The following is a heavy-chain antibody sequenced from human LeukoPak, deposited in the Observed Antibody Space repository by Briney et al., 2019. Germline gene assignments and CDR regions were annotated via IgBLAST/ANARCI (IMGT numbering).Heavy chain of an antibody. Sequence: PSETLSLTCTVSGGSISSSSYYWGWIRQPPGKGLEWIGSIYYSGSTYYNPSLKSRVTISVDTSKNQFSLKLSSVTAADTAVYYCARLRRGAGSSSNVPGAYNWFDPWGQGTLVTVSS. J-gene: IGHJ5*02. V-gene: IGHV4-39*07. CDR2: IYYSGST. CDR3: ARLRRGAGSSSNVPGAYNWFDP. D-gene: IGHD6-13*01. CDR1: GGSISSSSYY.